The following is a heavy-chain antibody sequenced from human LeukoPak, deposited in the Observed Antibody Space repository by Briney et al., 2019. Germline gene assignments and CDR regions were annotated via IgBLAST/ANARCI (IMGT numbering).Heavy chain of an antibody. V-gene: IGHV4-38-2*01. CDR2: VSHSGST. J-gene: IGHJ4*02. CDR1: GYFISSGYY. Sequence: SETLSLTCAVSGYFISSGYYWGWIRQPPGKGLEWIGGVSHSGSTFYTPSLKSRVTISVDPSRNQFSLKPSSLTAADTAVYYCASTALGYCTTSSCPDYWGPGTLVTVSS. CDR3: ASTALGYCTTSSCPDY. D-gene: IGHD2-2*01.